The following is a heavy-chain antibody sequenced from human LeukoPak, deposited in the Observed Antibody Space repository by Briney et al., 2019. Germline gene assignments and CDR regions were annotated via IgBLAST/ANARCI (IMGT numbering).Heavy chain of an antibody. Sequence: ASVKVSCKASGYTFTSYYMHWVRQAPGQGLEWMGIINPSGDSTNYAQKFQGRVTMTRDTSTSTVYMELSSLRSDDTAVYYCARESVRGFYGSGSYYPLDYWGQGTLVTVSS. CDR3: ARESVRGFYGSGSYYPLDY. D-gene: IGHD3-10*01. CDR2: INPSGDST. CDR1: GYTFTSYY. J-gene: IGHJ4*02. V-gene: IGHV1-46*01.